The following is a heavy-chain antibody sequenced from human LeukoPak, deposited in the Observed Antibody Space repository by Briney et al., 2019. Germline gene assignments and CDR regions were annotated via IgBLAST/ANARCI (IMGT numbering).Heavy chain of an antibody. CDR3: ARGRYYYDSSGVLLDY. Sequence: PSETLSLTCTVSGYSISSGYYWGWIRQPPGKGLEWIGNIYHSGSTYYNPSLKSRVTISVDTSKNRFSLKLSSVTAADTAVYYCARGRYYYDSSGVLLDYWGQGTLVTVSS. CDR1: GYSISSGYY. J-gene: IGHJ4*02. CDR2: IYHSGST. D-gene: IGHD3-22*01. V-gene: IGHV4-38-2*02.